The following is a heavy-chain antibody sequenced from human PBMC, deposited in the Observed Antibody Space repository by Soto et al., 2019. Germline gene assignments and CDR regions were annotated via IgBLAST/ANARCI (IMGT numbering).Heavy chain of an antibody. CDR1: GGSISSYY. Sequence: SETLSLTCTVSGGSISSYYWNWIRQPPGRGLGWIGNIYYSGSTNYNPSLKSRVTISVDTSKNQFSLKLSSVTAADTAVYYCARDGEYSGYDQSYYYGMDVWGQGTTVTVSS. D-gene: IGHD5-12*01. CDR2: IYYSGST. CDR3: ARDGEYSGYDQSYYYGMDV. V-gene: IGHV4-59*12. J-gene: IGHJ6*02.